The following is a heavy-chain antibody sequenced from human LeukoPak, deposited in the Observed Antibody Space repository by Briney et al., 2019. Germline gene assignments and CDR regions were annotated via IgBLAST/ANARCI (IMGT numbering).Heavy chain of an antibody. CDR2: ISAYNGNT. D-gene: IGHD3-10*01. CDR1: GYTFTSYG. Sequence: ASVKVSCKASGYTFTSYGISWVRQAPGQGLEWMGWISAYNGNTNYAQKLQGRVTMTTDTSTSTAYMELRSLRSDDTAVYYCARAPKRTYGSGKAVDYWGQGTLVTVSS. V-gene: IGHV1-18*01. J-gene: IGHJ4*02. CDR3: ARAPKRTYGSGKAVDY.